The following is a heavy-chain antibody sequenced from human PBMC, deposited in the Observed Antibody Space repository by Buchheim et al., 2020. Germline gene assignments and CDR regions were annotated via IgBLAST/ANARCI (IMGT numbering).Heavy chain of an antibody. CDR2: IYYSGGP. CDR1: GGSISSYY. CDR3: ARAVAGNYFDY. J-gene: IGHJ4*02. V-gene: IGHV4-59*01. Sequence: QVQLQESGPGLVKPSETLSLTCTVSGGSISSYYWSWIRQPPGKGLEWIGYIYYSGGPNYNPSLKSRVTISVDTSKNQFSLKLSSVTAADTAVYYCARAVAGNYFDYWGQGTL. D-gene: IGHD6-19*01.